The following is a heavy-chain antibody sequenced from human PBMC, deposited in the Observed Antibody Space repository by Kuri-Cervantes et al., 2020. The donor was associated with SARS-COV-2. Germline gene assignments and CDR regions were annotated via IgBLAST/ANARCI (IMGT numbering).Heavy chain of an antibody. J-gene: IGHJ4*02. V-gene: IGHV3-30*04. Sequence: GGSLRLSCAASGFTFSSYAMHWVRQAPGKGLEWVAVISYDGSNKYYADSVKGRFTISRDNSKNTLYLQMSSLRAEDAAVYYCARDSPTSTPFDYWGQGTLVTVSS. CDR2: ISYDGSNK. D-gene: IGHD2-2*01. CDR3: ARDSPTSTPFDY. CDR1: GFTFSSYA.